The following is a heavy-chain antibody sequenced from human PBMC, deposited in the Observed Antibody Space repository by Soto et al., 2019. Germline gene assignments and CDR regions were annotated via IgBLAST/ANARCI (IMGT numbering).Heavy chain of an antibody. Sequence: SETLSLTCTVSGGSISSNYWSWIRQPPGKGLEWIGHIFYSGSTEYNPSLKSRVTISVDMSKTQFSLKLSSVTAADTAVYYCARDSKKVTWYYGMDVWGQGTTVTVSS. V-gene: IGHV4-59*01. J-gene: IGHJ6*02. CDR1: GGSISSNY. D-gene: IGHD2-21*02. CDR2: IFYSGST. CDR3: ARDSKKVTWYYGMDV.